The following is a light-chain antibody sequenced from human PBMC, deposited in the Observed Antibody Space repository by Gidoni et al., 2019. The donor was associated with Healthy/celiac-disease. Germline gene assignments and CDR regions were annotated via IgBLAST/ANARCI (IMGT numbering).Light chain of an antibody. CDR2: QDS. V-gene: IGLV3-1*01. J-gene: IGLJ1*01. CDR1: KLGDKY. Sequence: SYELTQPPSVSVSPGQTASITCSGDKLGDKYACWYQQKPGQSPVLVIYQDSKRPSGIPERFSGSNSGNTATLTISGTQAMDEADYYCQAWDSSTLRGVFGTGTKVTVL. CDR3: QAWDSSTLRGV.